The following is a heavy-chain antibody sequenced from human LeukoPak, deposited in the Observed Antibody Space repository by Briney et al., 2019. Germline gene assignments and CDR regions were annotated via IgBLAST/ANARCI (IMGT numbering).Heavy chain of an antibody. J-gene: IGHJ4*02. D-gene: IGHD6-19*01. CDR2: INPNSGGA. CDR3: ARQASGGWYYDY. Sequence: ASVKVSCTASGYTFTHYYMHWVRQAPGQGLEWMGWINPNSGGAHYAQKFQGRVSMTRYTSISTIYMELSRLTSGDTAVYYCARQASGGWYYDYWGQGTLVTVSS. V-gene: IGHV1-2*02. CDR1: GYTFTHYY.